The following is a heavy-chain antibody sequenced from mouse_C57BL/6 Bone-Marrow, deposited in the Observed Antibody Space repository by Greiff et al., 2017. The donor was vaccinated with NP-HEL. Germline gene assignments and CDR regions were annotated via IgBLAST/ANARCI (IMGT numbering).Heavy chain of an antibody. Sequence: QVQLQQPGAELVMPGASVKLSCEASGYTFTSYWMHWVKQRPGQGLEWIGEIDPSDSYTNYNQKFKGKSTLTVDKSSSTAYMQLSSLTSEDSAVYYCARSLGYFDYWGQGTTLTVSS. J-gene: IGHJ2*01. V-gene: IGHV1-69*01. D-gene: IGHD3-3*01. CDR2: IDPSDSYT. CDR1: GYTFTSYW. CDR3: ARSLGYFDY.